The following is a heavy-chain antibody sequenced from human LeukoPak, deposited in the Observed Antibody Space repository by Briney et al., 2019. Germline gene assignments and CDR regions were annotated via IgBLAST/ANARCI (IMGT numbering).Heavy chain of an antibody. CDR1: GDSISSSHYS. CDR2: VYYSGNT. J-gene: IGHJ3*02. Sequence: SETLSLTCTVSGDSISSSHYSWGWIRQPPGKGLDWVGSVYYSGNTYYNPSLESRVTISVDTSKNQFSLNLTSVTAADTAVYYCARHPRGPKKMVSGIHPSGAFDIWGQGTMVTVSS. V-gene: IGHV4-39*01. CDR3: ARHPRGPKKMVSGIHPSGAFDI. D-gene: IGHD2-21*02.